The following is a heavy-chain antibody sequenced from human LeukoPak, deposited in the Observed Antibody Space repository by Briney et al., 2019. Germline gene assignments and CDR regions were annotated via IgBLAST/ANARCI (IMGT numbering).Heavy chain of an antibody. CDR3: ARHLTGTRSFDY. CDR1: GGSISTYY. V-gene: IGHV4-59*08. Sequence: PSETLSLTCTVSGGSISTYYWSWIRQPPGKGLEWIGQIYYSGSTNYNPSLKSRVTISVDTSKNQFSLKVSSVTAADTAVYYCARHLTGTRSFDYWGQGTLVTVSS. CDR2: IYYSGST. D-gene: IGHD1-7*01. J-gene: IGHJ4*02.